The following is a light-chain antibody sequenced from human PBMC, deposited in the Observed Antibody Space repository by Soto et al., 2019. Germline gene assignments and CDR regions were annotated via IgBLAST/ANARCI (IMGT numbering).Light chain of an antibody. CDR1: QSVSSN. CDR2: GVS. J-gene: IGKJ4*01. CDR3: QQYNNWPPLT. V-gene: IGKV3-15*01. Sequence: EIVMRQSPATLSVSPGERATLSCRASQSVSSNLAWYQQKPGQAPRLLIYGVSTRATGIPARFSGSGSGTEFTLTISSLQSEDFAIYYCQQYNNWPPLTFGGGTKVEIK.